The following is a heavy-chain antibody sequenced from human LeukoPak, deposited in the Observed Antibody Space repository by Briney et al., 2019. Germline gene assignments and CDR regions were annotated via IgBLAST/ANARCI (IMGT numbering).Heavy chain of an antibody. CDR1: GYPFDNFG. J-gene: IGHJ4*02. D-gene: IGHD3-22*01. Sequence: ASVKVSCKASGYPFDNFGLTWVRQAPGQGLEWMGWINPNSGGTNYAEKFQGRVTMTRDTSISTAYMELTRLRSDDTAVYYCARGSLIVVGDFDYWGQGTLVTVSS. CDR2: INPNSGGT. CDR3: ARGSLIVVGDFDY. V-gene: IGHV1-2*02.